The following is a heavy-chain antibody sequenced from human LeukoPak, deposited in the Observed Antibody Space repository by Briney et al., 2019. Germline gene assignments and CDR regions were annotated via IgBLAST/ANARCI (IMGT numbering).Heavy chain of an antibody. D-gene: IGHD6-13*01. Sequence: GESLKISCKGSGYSFTSYWIGWVRQMPGKGLEWMGIIYPGDSDTRYSPSFQGQVTISADKSISTAYLQWSSLKASDTAMYYCARGEYSSSWYPDAFDIWGQETMVTVSS. V-gene: IGHV5-51*01. J-gene: IGHJ3*02. CDR1: GYSFTSYW. CDR2: IYPGDSDT. CDR3: ARGEYSSSWYPDAFDI.